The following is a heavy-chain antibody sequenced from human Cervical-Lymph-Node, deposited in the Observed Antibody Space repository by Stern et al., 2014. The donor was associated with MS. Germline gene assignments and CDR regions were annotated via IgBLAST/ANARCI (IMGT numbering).Heavy chain of an antibody. Sequence: VQLVESGGGVAQPGRSLRLSCAASEFVFSAYGMHWVRQAPGKGLEWVAAISHDGSNKNYVDSVKGRFTISRDNSKNTVSLQMNSLRDEDTAMYYCAKAPLPASTIAAQYGMDVWGQGTTVTVSS. J-gene: IGHJ6*02. V-gene: IGHV3-30*18. D-gene: IGHD6-6*01. CDR1: EFVFSAYG. CDR2: ISHDGSNK. CDR3: AKAPLPASTIAAQYGMDV.